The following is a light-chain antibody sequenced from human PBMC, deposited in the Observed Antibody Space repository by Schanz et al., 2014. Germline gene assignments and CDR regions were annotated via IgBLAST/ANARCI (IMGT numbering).Light chain of an antibody. J-gene: IGKJ2*01. V-gene: IGKV2-28*01. CDR1: QSLRHSDGTIY. CDR2: LGS. Sequence: DIVMTQSPLSLPVTPGEPASISCRSSQSLRHSDGTIYLDWYLQKPGQSPQLLIYLGSNRASGAPDRFTGSGSGTDFTLEISRVEAEDVGVYYCMQALQTAYTFGQGTKLEIK. CDR3: MQALQTAYT.